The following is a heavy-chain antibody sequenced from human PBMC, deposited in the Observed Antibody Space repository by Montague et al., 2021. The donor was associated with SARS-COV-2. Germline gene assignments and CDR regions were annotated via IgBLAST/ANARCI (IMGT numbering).Heavy chain of an antibody. Sequence: YLRLSCAASGFTSGDYQMTWVRQAPGKGLQWVVNINQDETSKTYVDSVKGRFTISRDNAKNSLILQMNSLKDEDTAVYYCARSPRGSGTGWLDYWGQGTLVTVSS. CDR1: GFTSGDYQ. J-gene: IGHJ4*02. CDR2: INQDETSK. CDR3: ARSPRGSGTGWLDY. D-gene: IGHD3/OR15-3a*01. V-gene: IGHV3-7*01.